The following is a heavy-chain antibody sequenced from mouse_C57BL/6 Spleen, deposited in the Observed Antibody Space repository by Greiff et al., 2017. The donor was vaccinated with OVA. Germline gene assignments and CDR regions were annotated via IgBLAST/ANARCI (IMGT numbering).Heavy chain of an antibody. CDR1: GYTFTDYN. Sequence: EVQVVESGPELVKPGASVKLPCTASGYTFTDYNMDWVQQSPGQSLEWIGDINPNTGGPIYNPKFKGTATLTVDKSSSTAYMELSSLTSADTAVDDGARTGVRAQAHAAGAYWGQGTLVTVSA. CDR3: ARTGVRAQAHAAGAY. D-gene: IGHD3-2*02. CDR2: INPNTGGP. J-gene: IGHJ3*01. V-gene: IGHV1-18*01.